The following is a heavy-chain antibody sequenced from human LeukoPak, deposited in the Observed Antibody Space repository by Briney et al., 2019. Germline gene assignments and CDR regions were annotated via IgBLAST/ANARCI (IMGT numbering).Heavy chain of an antibody. CDR3: AKDLAPYRGSPLDY. D-gene: IGHD1-26*01. CDR2: ISYDGSNK. CDR1: GFTFSSYG. V-gene: IGHV3-30*18. Sequence: GGSLRLSCAASGFTFSSYGMHWVRQAPGKGLEGVAVISYDGSNKYYADSVKGRFTISRDNSKNTLYLQMNSLRAEDTAVYYCAKDLAPYRGSPLDYWGQGTLVTVSS. J-gene: IGHJ4*02.